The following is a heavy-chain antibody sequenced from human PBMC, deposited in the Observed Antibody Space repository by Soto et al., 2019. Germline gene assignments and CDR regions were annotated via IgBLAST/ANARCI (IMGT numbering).Heavy chain of an antibody. V-gene: IGHV4-30-4*01. Sequence: SETLSLTCTVSGDSINSADYYWSWLRQPPGKGLEWIGYIYYSRSDYYNPSLGRRVTITIDTSRNQFSLNLMSVTAADTAVYYCARVVQFYDSSGYSFYYFDYWGQGALVTVSS. CDR1: GDSINSADYY. D-gene: IGHD3-22*01. CDR3: ARVVQFYDSSGYSFYYFDY. CDR2: IYYSRSD. J-gene: IGHJ4*02.